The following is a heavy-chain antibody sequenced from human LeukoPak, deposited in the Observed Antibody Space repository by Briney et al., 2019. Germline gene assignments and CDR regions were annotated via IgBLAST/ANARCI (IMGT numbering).Heavy chain of an antibody. CDR1: GFTFSTYS. Sequence: GGSLRLSCAASGFTFSTYSMNWVRQAPGKGLDWISYISSTSTTIYYADSVKGRFTISRDNAKNSLYLQMDSLRVEDTAIYYCVRRFDCWGQGTLVTVSS. CDR3: VRRFDC. J-gene: IGHJ4*02. CDR2: ISSTSTTI. V-gene: IGHV3-48*01.